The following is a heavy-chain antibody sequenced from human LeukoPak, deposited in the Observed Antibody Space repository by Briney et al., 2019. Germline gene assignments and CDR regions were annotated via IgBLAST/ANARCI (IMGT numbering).Heavy chain of an antibody. Sequence: NASETLSLTCTVSGGSISSYYWSWIRQPPRKGLEWMGYIYYSGSTTYNPSLKSRVTISVDTSKKQFSLKLSSVTAADTAVYYCARVQYQLPHYYMDVWGKGTTVTVSS. D-gene: IGHD2-2*01. CDR1: GGSISSYY. J-gene: IGHJ6*03. CDR3: ARVQYQLPHYYMDV. V-gene: IGHV4-59*01. CDR2: IYYSGST.